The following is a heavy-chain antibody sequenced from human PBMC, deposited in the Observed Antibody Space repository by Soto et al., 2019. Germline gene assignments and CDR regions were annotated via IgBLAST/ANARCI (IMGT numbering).Heavy chain of an antibody. J-gene: IGHJ5*02. CDR1: GGSISSGDYY. CDR2: IYYSGST. Sequence: SETLSLTCTVSGGSISSGDYYWSWIRQPPGKGLEWIGYIYYSGSTYYNPSLKSRVTISVDTSKNQFSLKLSSVTAADTAVYYCARVYYDILTGYFGWFDPWGQGTLVTVSS. D-gene: IGHD3-9*01. V-gene: IGHV4-30-4*01. CDR3: ARVYYDILTGYFGWFDP.